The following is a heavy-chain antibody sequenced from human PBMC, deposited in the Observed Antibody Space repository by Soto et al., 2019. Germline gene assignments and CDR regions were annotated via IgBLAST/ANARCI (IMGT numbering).Heavy chain of an antibody. CDR2: VSYDGSYK. Sequence: QVQLVESGGGVAQPGRSLRLSCAVSGFTFSDYGMHWVRQAPGKGLEWVAVVSYDGSYKYYADSVKGRFTVSRDLSGNTLFLQMNSLRLEDTAVYFCAKEMYPRTVFDSSSPWGDYWGQGTLVAVSS. CDR3: AKEMYPRTVFDSSSPWGDY. J-gene: IGHJ4*02. CDR1: GFTFSDYG. D-gene: IGHD6-6*01. V-gene: IGHV3-30*18.